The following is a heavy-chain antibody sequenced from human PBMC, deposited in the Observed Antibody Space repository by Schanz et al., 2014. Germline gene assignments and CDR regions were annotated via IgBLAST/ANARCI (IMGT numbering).Heavy chain of an antibody. CDR1: GFTFSVYW. J-gene: IGHJ5*02. CDR2: IKSNTDGGTT. Sequence: EVQLVESGGGFVQPGGSLRLSCAASGFTFSVYWMHWVRQAPGKGLEWVGRIKSNTDGGTTDYATPVKGRFTISRDDSKNTLYLQMNSLKSEDTAVYYCTSMATIPRNWFDPWGQGTLVTVSS. V-gene: IGHV3-15*01. CDR3: TSMATIPRNWFDP. D-gene: IGHD2-2*02.